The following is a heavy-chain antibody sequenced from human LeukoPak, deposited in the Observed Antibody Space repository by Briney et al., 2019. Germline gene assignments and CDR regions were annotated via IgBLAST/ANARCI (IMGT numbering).Heavy chain of an antibody. CDR3: ARVGPSGIAVAGTQYFHH. V-gene: IGHV3-7*01. J-gene: IGHJ1*01. CDR2: IKPDGSEK. CDR1: GFTFSSYG. Sequence: GGSLRLSCAASGFTFSSYGMHWVRQPPGKGLEWVANIKPDGSEKSYVDSVKGRFTISRDNAKNTLYLQMNSLRAEDTAVYYCARVGPSGIAVAGTQYFHHWGQGTLVTVSS. D-gene: IGHD6-19*01.